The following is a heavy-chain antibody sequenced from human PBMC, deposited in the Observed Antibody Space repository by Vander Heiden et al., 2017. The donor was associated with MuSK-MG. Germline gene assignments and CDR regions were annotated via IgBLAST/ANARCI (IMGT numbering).Heavy chain of an antibody. D-gene: IGHD2-15*01. CDR3: AREGSSTPIDY. J-gene: IGHJ4*02. CDR2: ISSSRSYI. V-gene: IGHV3-21*03. CDR1: GFTFSSYS. Sequence: EVQLVESGGGLVKPGGSVRLSRAASGFTFSSYSMNWFRQAPGKGLEWVSSISSSRSYIYYADSVKGRFTISRDNAKNSLYMQMNRLRAEDTAVYYCAREGSSTPIDYWGQGTLVTVYS.